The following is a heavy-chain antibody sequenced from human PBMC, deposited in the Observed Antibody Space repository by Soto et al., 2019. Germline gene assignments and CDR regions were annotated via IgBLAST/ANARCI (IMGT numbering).Heavy chain of an antibody. D-gene: IGHD6-19*01. V-gene: IGHV3-30-3*01. CDR2: ISYDGSNK. Sequence: QVQLVESGGGVVQPGRSLRLSCAASGFTFSSYAMHWVRQAPGKGLEWVAVISYDGSNKYYADSVKGRFTISRDNSKNTLYLQMNSLRAEDTAVYYCAREVADAFAYWGQGTLVTVSS. J-gene: IGHJ4*02. CDR3: AREVADAFAY. CDR1: GFTFSSYA.